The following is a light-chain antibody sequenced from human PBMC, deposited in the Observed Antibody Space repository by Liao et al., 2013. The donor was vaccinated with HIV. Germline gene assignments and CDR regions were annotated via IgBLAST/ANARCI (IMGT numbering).Light chain of an antibody. CDR1: ELGDKY. CDR3: KVWDSFSTFV. J-gene: IGLJ1*01. CDR2: HNT. Sequence: SDELTQPSSVSVSPGQTATITCSGDELGDKYACWYQQKPGQSPVLVIYHNTKRPSGIPERFSGSNSGNTATLTISGTQAMDEAEYYCKVWDSFSTFVFGTGTKVTVL. V-gene: IGLV3-1*01.